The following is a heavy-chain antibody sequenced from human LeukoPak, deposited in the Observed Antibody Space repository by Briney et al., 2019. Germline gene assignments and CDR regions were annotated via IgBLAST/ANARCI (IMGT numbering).Heavy chain of an antibody. J-gene: IGHJ4*02. V-gene: IGHV1-46*01. CDR3: ARVEYYYDSSGYYSLGFDY. CDR1: GYTFTSYY. Sequence: ASVNVSCKASGYTFTSYYMHWVRQAPGQGLEWMGIINPSGGSTSYAQKFQGRVTMTRDTSTSTVYMELSSLRSEDTAVYYCARVEYYYDSSGYYSLGFDYWGQGTLVTVSS. D-gene: IGHD3-22*01. CDR2: INPSGGST.